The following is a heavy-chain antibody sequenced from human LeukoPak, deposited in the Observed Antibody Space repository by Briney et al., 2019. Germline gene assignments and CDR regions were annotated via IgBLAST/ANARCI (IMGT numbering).Heavy chain of an antibody. V-gene: IGHV3-7*01. J-gene: IGHJ5*02. CDR2: IKQDGSEK. CDR1: GFSFSYFW. CDR3: ARDAEVGTLFGVLSRYNWFDH. Sequence: GGSLRLSCAASGFSFSYFWMSWVRQAPGKGLEWVANIKQDGSEKYYVDSVKGRFTISRDNAKKSLYLQMNSLRAEDTAVYYCARDAEVGTLFGVLSRYNWFDHWGQGALVTVSS. D-gene: IGHD3-3*01.